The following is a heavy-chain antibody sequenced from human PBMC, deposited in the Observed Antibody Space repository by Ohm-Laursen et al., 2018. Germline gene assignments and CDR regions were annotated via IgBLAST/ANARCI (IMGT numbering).Heavy chain of an antibody. D-gene: IGHD1-26*01. CDR1: GGSINIYY. Sequence: ETLSLTCTVSGGSINIYYWSWIRQPPGKGLEWIGYINHSGSTNYNPSLKSRVTISVDTSKNQFSLKLSSVTAADTAVYYCARDRMGATVGYFDLWGRGTLVTVSS. V-gene: IGHV4-59*12. J-gene: IGHJ2*01. CDR2: INHSGST. CDR3: ARDRMGATVGYFDL.